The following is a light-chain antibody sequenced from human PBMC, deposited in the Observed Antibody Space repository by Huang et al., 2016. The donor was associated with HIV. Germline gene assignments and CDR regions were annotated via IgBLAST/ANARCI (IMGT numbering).Light chain of an antibody. Sequence: EIVMTQSPATLSVSPGERATLSCGASQGVSSNLAWYQQKPGQAPRLLIYAASTRATGIPARFSGSGSGTEFTLTISSLQSEDFAVYYCQQYNNWPRTFGQGTKVEIK. J-gene: IGKJ1*01. V-gene: IGKV3-15*01. CDR2: AAS. CDR1: QGVSSN. CDR3: QQYNNWPRT.